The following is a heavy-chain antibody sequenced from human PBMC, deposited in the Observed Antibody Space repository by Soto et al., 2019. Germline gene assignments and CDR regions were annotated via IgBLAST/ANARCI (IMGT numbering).Heavy chain of an antibody. D-gene: IGHD5-12*01. CDR2: IWYDGSKK. CDR3: VRGGSSLSFDY. CDR1: GFTFSSYG. Sequence: PGGSLRLSCAASGFTFSSYGMHWVRQAPGKGLEWVAVIWYDGSKKYYADSVKGRFTISRENSKNTLYLQMNSLRSDDTAVYYCVRGGSSLSFDYWGQGTLVTVSS. V-gene: IGHV3-33*01. J-gene: IGHJ4*02.